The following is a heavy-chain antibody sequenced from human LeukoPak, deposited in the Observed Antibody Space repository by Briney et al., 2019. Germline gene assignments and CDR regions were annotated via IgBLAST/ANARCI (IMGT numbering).Heavy chain of an antibody. CDR2: INHSGST. V-gene: IGHV4-34*01. CDR1: GGSFSGYY. CDR3: ARGRRSRSTEYPYYYYGMDV. Sequence: SGTLSLTCAVYGGSFSGYYWSWIRQPPGKGLEWIGEINHSGSTNYNPSLKSRVTISVDTSKNQFSLKLSSVTAADTAVYYCARGRRSRSTEYPYYYYGMDVWGQGTTVTVSS. J-gene: IGHJ6*02. D-gene: IGHD2-2*01.